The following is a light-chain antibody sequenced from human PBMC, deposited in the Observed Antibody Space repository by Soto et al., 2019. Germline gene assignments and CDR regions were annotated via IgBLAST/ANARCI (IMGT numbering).Light chain of an antibody. CDR3: QQYGSSKSYT. CDR2: GAS. J-gene: IGKJ2*01. Sequence: EIVLTQSPGTLSLSPGERATLSCRASQSVSSSYLAWYQQKPGQAPRLLIYGASRRATGIPDRFSGSGSGTDFTLTISRLEPEDFAVYYCQQYGSSKSYTFGQGTKLEIK. CDR1: QSVSSSY. V-gene: IGKV3-20*01.